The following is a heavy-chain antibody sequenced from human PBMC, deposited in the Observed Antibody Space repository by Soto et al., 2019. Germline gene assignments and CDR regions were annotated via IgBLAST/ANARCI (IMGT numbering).Heavy chain of an antibody. CDR2: IYYSGST. CDR1: GGSISSYY. D-gene: IGHD3-3*01. V-gene: IGHV4-59*01. CDR3: ARGGDYDFWSGPDWFDP. J-gene: IGHJ5*02. Sequence: KPSETLSLTCTVSGGSISSYYWSWIRQPPGKGLEWIGYIYYSGSTNYNPSLKSRVTISVDTSKNQFSLKLSSVTAADTAVYYCARGGDYDFWSGPDWFDPWGQGTLVTVSS.